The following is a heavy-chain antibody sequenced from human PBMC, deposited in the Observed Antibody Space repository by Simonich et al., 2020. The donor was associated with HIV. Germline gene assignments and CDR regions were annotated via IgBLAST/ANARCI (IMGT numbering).Heavy chain of an antibody. CDR3: ATLGYCSGGSCSYFDY. V-gene: IGHV3-48*03. J-gene: IGHJ4*02. Sequence: CAASGFPFSSYEMNWVRQAPGKGLECVVYIISSGSPIDYADSVKGRFPISRDNAKNSRYLQMNSLRAEDTAVYYCATLGYCSGGSCSYFDYWGQGTLVIVSS. CDR2: IISSGSPI. D-gene: IGHD2-15*01. CDR1: GFPFSSYE.